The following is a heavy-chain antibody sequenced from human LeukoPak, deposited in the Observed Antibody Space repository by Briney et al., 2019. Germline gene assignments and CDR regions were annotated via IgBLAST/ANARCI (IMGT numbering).Heavy chain of an antibody. CDR1: GFTFSSYE. CDR3: ARDGAVAAAGTLDYYYGMDV. J-gene: IGHJ6*02. V-gene: IGHV3-48*03. Sequence: GGSLRLSCAASGFTFSSYEMSWVRQAPGKGLEGVSYISSSGSTIYYADSVKGRFTISRDNAKNSLYLQMNSLRAEDTAVYYCARDGAVAAAGTLDYYYGMDVWGQGTTVTVSS. D-gene: IGHD6-13*01. CDR2: ISSSGSTI.